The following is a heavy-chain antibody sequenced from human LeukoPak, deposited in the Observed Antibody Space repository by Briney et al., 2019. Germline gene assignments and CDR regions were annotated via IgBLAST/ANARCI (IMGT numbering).Heavy chain of an antibody. CDR1: GYSSSTNM. D-gene: IGHD3/OR15-3a*01. CDR2: ILPGGKES. V-gene: IGHV3-7*01. CDR3: MDAHGY. Sequence: GGSLRLPCVVSGYSSSTNMMTWVRQAPGKGLEWVATILPGGKESYRVESVKGRFTVSRDNAKHLLFLQMNSLRVDDTAVYYCMDAHGYWGQGTLVTVSS. J-gene: IGHJ4*02.